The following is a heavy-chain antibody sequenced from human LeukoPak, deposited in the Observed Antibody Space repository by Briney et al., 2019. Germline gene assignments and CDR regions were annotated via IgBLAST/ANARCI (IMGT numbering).Heavy chain of an antibody. CDR2: IHPEGNEK. V-gene: IGHV3-7*04. CDR3: ARGDAFSGDH. Sequence: GGSLRLSCAFSGFSFTNFWMSWVRQAPGRGLEWVANIHPEGNEKYHVESVKGRFTISRDNTKNLLFLQMNGLRVEDTAVYYCARGDAFSGDHWGQGTLVTVSS. CDR1: GFSFTNFW. J-gene: IGHJ4*02.